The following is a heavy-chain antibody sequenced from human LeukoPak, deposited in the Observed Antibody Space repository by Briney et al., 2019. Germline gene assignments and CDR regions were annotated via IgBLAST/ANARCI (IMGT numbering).Heavy chain of an antibody. CDR2: IDHSGGT. V-gene: IGHV4-34*01. J-gene: IGHJ6*03. D-gene: IGHD1-14*01. CDR3: AKPGGFFLYYMDV. CDR1: GGPFSGYY. Sequence: SETLSLTCAVSGGPFSGYYWTWIRQSPGKGLDWIGEIDHSGGTHNNPSLRSRVTISVDTSKSQFSLKLTSVTAADTGVYYCAKPGGFFLYYMDVWGKGTTVTVSS.